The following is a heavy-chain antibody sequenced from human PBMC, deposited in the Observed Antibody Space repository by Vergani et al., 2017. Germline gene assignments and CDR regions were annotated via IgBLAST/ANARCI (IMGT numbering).Heavy chain of an antibody. CDR3: AREVTMVRGVLDP. CDR2: IHYSGST. J-gene: IGHJ5*02. D-gene: IGHD3-10*01. Sequence: QVRLQESGPGLVKPSETLTLTCSVSGGSMSGYYWNFIRQPPGKGLEWIGFIHYSGSTYYNPSLKSRLTISVDTSKNQFSLKLSSVTAADTAVYYCAREVTMVRGVLDPWGQGTLVTVSS. CDR1: GGSMSGYY. V-gene: IGHV4-30-4*01.